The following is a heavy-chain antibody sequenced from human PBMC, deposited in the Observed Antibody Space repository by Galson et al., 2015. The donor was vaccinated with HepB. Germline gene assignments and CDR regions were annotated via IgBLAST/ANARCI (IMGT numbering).Heavy chain of an antibody. J-gene: IGHJ5*02. CDR3: ARENQNPYSGSYLIPEGGIRGGFDP. CDR2: IIPILGIA. V-gene: IGHV1-69*04. Sequence: CKASGGTFSSYAISWVRQAPGQGLEWMGRIIPILGIANYAQKFQGRVTITADKSTSTAYMELSSLRSEDTAVYYCARENQNPYSGSYLIPEGGIRGGFDPWGQGTLVTVSS. D-gene: IGHD1-26*01. CDR1: GGTFSSYA.